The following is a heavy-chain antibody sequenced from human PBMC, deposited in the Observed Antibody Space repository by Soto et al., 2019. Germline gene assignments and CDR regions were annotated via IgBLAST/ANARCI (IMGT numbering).Heavy chain of an antibody. CDR3: ARKVRRGYCSGGSCSWAFDI. Sequence: SETLSLTCTVSGGSISSSSYYWGWIRQPPGKGLEWIGSIYYSGSTYYNPSLKSRVTISVDTSKNQFSLKLSSVTAADTAVYYCARKVRRGYCSGGSCSWAFDIWGQGTMVT. J-gene: IGHJ3*02. CDR1: GGSISSSSYY. CDR2: IYYSGST. V-gene: IGHV4-39*01. D-gene: IGHD2-15*01.